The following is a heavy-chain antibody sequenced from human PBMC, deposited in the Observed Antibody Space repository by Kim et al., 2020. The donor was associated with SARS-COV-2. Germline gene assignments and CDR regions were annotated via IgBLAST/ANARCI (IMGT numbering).Heavy chain of an antibody. V-gene: IGHV4-39*01. CDR2: IYYSGST. Sequence: SETLSLTCTVSGGSISSSSYYWGWIRQPPGKGLEWIGSIYYSGSTYYNPSLKSRVTISVDTSKNQFSLKLSSVTAADTAVYYCARQPLGGSGWFAFDYWGQGTLVTVSS. CDR3: ARQPLGGSGWFAFDY. CDR1: GGSISSSSYY. D-gene: IGHD6-19*01. J-gene: IGHJ4*02.